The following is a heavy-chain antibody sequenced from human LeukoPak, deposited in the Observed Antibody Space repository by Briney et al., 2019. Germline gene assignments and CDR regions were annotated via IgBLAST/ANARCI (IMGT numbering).Heavy chain of an antibody. CDR3: ARGESYCSSTSCYPSWFDP. CDR2: IIPIFGTA. D-gene: IGHD2-2*01. Sequence: SVKVSCKASGGTFSSYAISWVRQAPGQGLEWMGGIIPIFGTANYAQKFQGRVTITADESTSTAYMELSSLRSEDTAEYYCARGESYCSSTSCYPSWFDPWGQGTLVTVSS. CDR1: GGTFSSYA. J-gene: IGHJ5*02. V-gene: IGHV1-69*13.